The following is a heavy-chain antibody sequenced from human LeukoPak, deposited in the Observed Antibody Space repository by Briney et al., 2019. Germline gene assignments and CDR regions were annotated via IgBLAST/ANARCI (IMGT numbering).Heavy chain of an antibody. CDR1: EFTFSNAW. CDR3: TGVSRSSWYDY. V-gene: IGHV3-15*01. D-gene: IGHD6-13*01. CDR2: IKSKTDGGTT. J-gene: IGHJ4*02. Sequence: PGGSLRLSCAASEFTFSNAWMSWVRQAPGKGLEWVGRIKSKTDGGTTDYAAPVKGRFTISRDDSKNTLYLQMNSLKTEDTAVYYCTGVSRSSWYDYWGQGTLVTVSS.